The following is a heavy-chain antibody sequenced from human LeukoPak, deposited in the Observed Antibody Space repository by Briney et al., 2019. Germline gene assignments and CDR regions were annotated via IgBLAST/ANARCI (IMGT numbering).Heavy chain of an antibody. J-gene: IGHJ4*02. V-gene: IGHV1-18*01. CDR2: ISTYNGNT. Sequence: ASVKVSCKASGYTFTSHGTSWVRQAPGQGLEWMGWISTYNGNTNYAQKLQGRVSMTTDTSTSTAYMDLRSLRSDDTAVYYCAREHPEGDYGDYPTFDYWGQGTLVTVSS. CDR3: AREHPEGDYGDYPTFDY. CDR1: GYTFTSHG. D-gene: IGHD4-17*01.